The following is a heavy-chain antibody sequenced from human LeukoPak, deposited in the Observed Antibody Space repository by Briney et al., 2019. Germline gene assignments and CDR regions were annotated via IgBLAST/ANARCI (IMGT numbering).Heavy chain of an antibody. CDR2: IIPIFGIT. CDR1: GGTFSTYA. J-gene: IGHJ5*02. D-gene: IGHD4-17*01. V-gene: IGHV1-69*01. Sequence: ASVKLSCKSSGGTFSTYADTWVRQAPGQGLEWIGGIIPIFGITNYAQKFQGRVTITADESTSTVFMDLSSLRSEDMALYYCARGPGDYGDFNWFARRRQRTLVTVSS. CDR3: ARGPGDYGDFNWFAR.